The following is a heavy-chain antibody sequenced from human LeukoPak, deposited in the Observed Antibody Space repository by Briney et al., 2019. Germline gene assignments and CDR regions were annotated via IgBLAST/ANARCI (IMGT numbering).Heavy chain of an antibody. D-gene: IGHD1-26*01. J-gene: IGHJ4*01. CDR3: ARDHTLGPDY. V-gene: IGHV1-2*02. CDR2: ILAGRGVT. CDR1: GYTFTDRY. Sequence: GALRVSCKALGYTFTDRYFHWLRQAPGQGIEWMGWILAGRGVTKTAQKFQGRVSLTRDTTISTRYMYLSRLTSDDTAVYSCARDHTLGPDYWGHGTLV.